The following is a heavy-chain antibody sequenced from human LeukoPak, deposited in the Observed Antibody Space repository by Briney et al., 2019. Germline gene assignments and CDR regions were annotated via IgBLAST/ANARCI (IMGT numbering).Heavy chain of an antibody. Sequence: GGSLRLSCAASGFTFNGYRIIWVRQAPGKGLEWISYITTSSSILYYADSVKGRFTVSRDNAKNSVYLQVNSLRVEDSSVSFCARVRGPTVATWYFDLWGGGTLVTVSP. D-gene: IGHD4-17*01. V-gene: IGHV3-48*01. CDR3: ARVRGPTVATWYFDL. J-gene: IGHJ2*01. CDR2: ITTSSSIL. CDR1: GFTFNGYR.